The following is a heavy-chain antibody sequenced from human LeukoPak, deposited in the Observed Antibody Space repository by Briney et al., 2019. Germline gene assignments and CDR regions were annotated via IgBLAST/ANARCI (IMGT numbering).Heavy chain of an antibody. J-gene: IGHJ4*02. CDR1: GFTFSSYA. Sequence: GVSLRLSCAASGFTFSSYAMHWVRQAPGKGLEWVAVISYDGSNKYYADSVKGRFTISRDNSKNTLYLQMNSLRAEDTAVYYCASATPTYDSSGYYSDYWGQGTLVTVSS. CDR3: ASATPTYDSSGYYSDY. D-gene: IGHD3-22*01. V-gene: IGHV3-30-3*01. CDR2: ISYDGSNK.